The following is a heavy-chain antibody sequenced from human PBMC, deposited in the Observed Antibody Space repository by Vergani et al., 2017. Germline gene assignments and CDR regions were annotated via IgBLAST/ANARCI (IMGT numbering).Heavy chain of an antibody. CDR3: AREGSDGGLES. V-gene: IGHV3-13*01. J-gene: IGHJ4*02. CDR2: IGTAGDT. CDR1: GFTFSSYD. D-gene: IGHD4-23*01. Sequence: EVQLVESGGGLVQPGGSLRLSCAASGFTFSSYDMHWVRHATGKGLEGVSAIGTAGDTYYPGSVKGRFTISRENAKNSLYLQMNSLRAGDTAVYYCAREGSDGGLESWGQGTLVTVSS.